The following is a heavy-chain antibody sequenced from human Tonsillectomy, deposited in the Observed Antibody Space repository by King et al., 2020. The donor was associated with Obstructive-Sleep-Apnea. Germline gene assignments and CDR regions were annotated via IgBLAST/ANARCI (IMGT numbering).Heavy chain of an antibody. J-gene: IGHJ4*02. CDR1: GFTFSNAW. Sequence: VQLVESGGGLVKPGGSLRLSCAASGFTFSNAWMNWVRQAPGKGLEWVGRIKSKTDGGTTDYAAPVKGRFTISRDDSKNTLYLQMNSLKTEDSAVYYCTTGREWELPDFDYWGQGTLVTVSS. V-gene: IGHV3-15*01. CDR2: IKSKTDGGTT. CDR3: TTGREWELPDFDY. D-gene: IGHD1-26*01.